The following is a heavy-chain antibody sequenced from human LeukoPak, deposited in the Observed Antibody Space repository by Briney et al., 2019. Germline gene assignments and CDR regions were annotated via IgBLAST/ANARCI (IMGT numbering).Heavy chain of an antibody. D-gene: IGHD5-24*01. J-gene: IGHJ4*02. CDR2: ISSSGSTI. Sequence: GGSLRLSRAASGFTFSSYEMNWARPAPGKGREWVSYISSSGSTIYYADSVKGRFTISRDNAKNSLYLQMNSLRAEDTAVYYCAREVARWLQYYFDYWGQGTLVTVSS. V-gene: IGHV3-48*03. CDR3: AREVARWLQYYFDY. CDR1: GFTFSSYE.